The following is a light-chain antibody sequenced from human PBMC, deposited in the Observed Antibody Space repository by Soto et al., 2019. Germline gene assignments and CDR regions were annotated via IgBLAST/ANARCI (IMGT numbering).Light chain of an antibody. V-gene: IGLV2-14*01. CDR3: SSYTSSSTRV. Sequence: QSVLTQPASVSGSPGQSITISCTGTSSDVGGSNYVSLYQQHPGKAPKLMIYDVSNRPSGVSNRFSGSKSDNTASLTISGLQAEDEADYYCSSYTSSSTRVFGAGTKAPS. J-gene: IGLJ1*01. CDR1: SSDVGGSNY. CDR2: DVS.